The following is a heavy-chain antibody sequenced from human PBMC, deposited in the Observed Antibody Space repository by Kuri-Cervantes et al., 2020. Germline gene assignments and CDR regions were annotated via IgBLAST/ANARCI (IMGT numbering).Heavy chain of an antibody. CDR1: GFTFGDYA. CDR2: IRSKAYGGTT. V-gene: IGHV3-49*03. D-gene: IGHD5-12*01. Sequence: GESLKISCTASGFTFGDYAMSWFRQAPGKGLGWVGFIRSKAYGGTTEYAASVKGRFTISRDDSKSIAYLQMNSLKTEDTAVYYCTRGYSDYINFDYWGQGTLVTVSS. J-gene: IGHJ4*02. CDR3: TRGYSDYINFDY.